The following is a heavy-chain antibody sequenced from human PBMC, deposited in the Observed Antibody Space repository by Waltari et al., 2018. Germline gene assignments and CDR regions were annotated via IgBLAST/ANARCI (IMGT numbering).Heavy chain of an antibody. CDR3: ARDVMVQGTNYYYMDV. CDR1: GYTFTGYY. CDR2: INPNMGGT. D-gene: IGHD3-10*01. V-gene: IGHV1-2*02. Sequence: QVQLVQSGAEVKKPGASVKVSCKASGYTFTGYYMHWVRQAPGQGLEWMGWINPNMGGTNYAQKFQGRVTMTRDTSISTAYMELSRLRSDDTAVYYCARDVMVQGTNYYYMDVWGKGTTVTVSS. J-gene: IGHJ6*03.